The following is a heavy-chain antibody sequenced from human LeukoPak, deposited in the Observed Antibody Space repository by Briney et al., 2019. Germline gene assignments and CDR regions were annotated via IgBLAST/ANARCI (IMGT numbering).Heavy chain of an antibody. V-gene: IGHV4-34*01. J-gene: IGHJ3*02. CDR1: GGSFSGYY. Sequence: TSETLSLTCAVYGGSFSGYYWSWIRQPPGKGLEWIGEINHSGSTNYNPSLKSRVTISVDTSKNQFSLKLSSVTAADTAVYYCARLPYYYGSGSPRHIWGQETMVTVSS. D-gene: IGHD3-10*01. CDR2: INHSGST. CDR3: ARLPYYYGSGSPRHI.